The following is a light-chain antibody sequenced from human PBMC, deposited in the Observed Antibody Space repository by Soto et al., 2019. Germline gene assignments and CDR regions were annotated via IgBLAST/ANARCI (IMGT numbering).Light chain of an antibody. J-gene: IGKJ2*01. V-gene: IGKV1-39*01. CDR2: AAS. CDR1: QSISGY. Sequence: DIQMTQSPPSLSASVGDRVTITCRASQSISGYLNWYQQKPGKAPKVLIYAASSLQTGVPSRFRGSGSGTDFTLTISSLQPEDFATYFCQQSYSFPDTFGRGNKLEI. CDR3: QQSYSFPDT.